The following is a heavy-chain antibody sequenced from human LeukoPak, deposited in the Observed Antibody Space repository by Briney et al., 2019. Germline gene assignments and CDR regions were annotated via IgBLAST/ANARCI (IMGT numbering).Heavy chain of an antibody. D-gene: IGHD3-3*01. Sequence: GGSLRLSCAASGFTFNTHGMHWVRQAPGKGLEWVAAIWIDGSVKHYSDAVKGRFTISRDNSLNTLYLQMNSVRVEDTAMYYCAKDTAIQFLEPAFWGQGTLVTVSS. CDR3: AKDTAIQFLEPAF. J-gene: IGHJ4*02. V-gene: IGHV3-33*06. CDR2: IWIDGSVK. CDR1: GFTFNTHG.